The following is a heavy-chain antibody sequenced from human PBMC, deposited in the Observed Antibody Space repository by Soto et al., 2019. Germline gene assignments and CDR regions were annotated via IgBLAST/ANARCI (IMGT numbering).Heavy chain of an antibody. Sequence: GASVKVSCKASEGTFSSYAISWVRQAPGQGLEWMGGIIPIFGTANYAQKFQGRVTITADESTSTAYMELSSLRSEDTAVYYCARDLLYCGGDCYHAPLYYYYYGMDVWGQGTTVTVSS. CDR3: ARDLLYCGGDCYHAPLYYYYYGMDV. D-gene: IGHD2-21*02. CDR1: EGTFSSYA. J-gene: IGHJ6*02. CDR2: IIPIFGTA. V-gene: IGHV1-69*13.